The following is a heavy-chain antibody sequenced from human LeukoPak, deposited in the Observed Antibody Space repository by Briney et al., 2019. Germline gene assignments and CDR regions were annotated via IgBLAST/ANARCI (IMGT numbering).Heavy chain of an antibody. CDR1: GFTFSRFW. J-gene: IGHJ2*01. Sequence: PGGSLRLPCVASGFTFSRFWMHWVRRSPGKGLVWVSRVNSDGRITDYADSVKGRFAISRDNPKNILYLQMNSLRAEDTAVHYCARSPECACSAHEADDFFFRRFDPGGCGTVVTVPS. V-gene: IGHV3-74*01. CDR2: VNSDGRIT. D-gene: IGHD3-10*02. CDR3: ARSPECACSAHEADDFFFRRFDP.